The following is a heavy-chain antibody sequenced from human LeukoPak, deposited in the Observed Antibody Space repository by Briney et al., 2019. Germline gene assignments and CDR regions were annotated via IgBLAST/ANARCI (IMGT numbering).Heavy chain of an antibody. CDR3: ARQRDLRLDY. V-gene: IGHV4-39*01. CDR1: GGSISSSSSY. D-gene: IGHD4-17*01. J-gene: IGHJ4*02. CDR2: IYYTGST. Sequence: SETLSLTCTVSGGSISSSSSYWGWIRQPPGKGLEWIGTIYYTGSTYYNSSLKGRVTISIDTSKNQFSLRLSSVTAADTAVYYCARQRDLRLDYWGQGTLVTVSP.